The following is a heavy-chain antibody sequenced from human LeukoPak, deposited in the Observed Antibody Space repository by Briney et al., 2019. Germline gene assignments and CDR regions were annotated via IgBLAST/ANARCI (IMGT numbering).Heavy chain of an antibody. CDR1: GYTFINYW. J-gene: IGHJ4*02. D-gene: IGHD4-17*01. Sequence: PGQSLKISCKGSGYTFINYWIGGVRQMPGKGLEWMGIIYPSDSDPRYSPSFRGQVTISADQSISTAYLQWSSLKASDTAMYYCASHDYGDYGTFKYWGQGTLVTVSS. CDR3: ASHDYGDYGTFKY. CDR2: IYPSDSDP. V-gene: IGHV5-51*01.